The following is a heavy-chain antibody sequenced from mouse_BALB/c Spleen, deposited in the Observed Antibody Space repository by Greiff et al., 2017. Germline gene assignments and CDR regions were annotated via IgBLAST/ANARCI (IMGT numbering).Heavy chain of an antibody. V-gene: IGHV1-4*01. CDR1: GYTFTSYT. J-gene: IGHJ2*01. CDR3: ARQRDRPGGYFDY. Sequence: VMLVESGAELARPGASVKMSCKASGYTFTSYTMHWVKQRPGQGLEWIGYINPSSGYTNYNQKFKDKATLTADKSSSTAYMQLSSLTSEDSAVYYCARQRDRPGGYFDYWGQGTTLTVSS. CDR2: INPSSGYT. D-gene: IGHD2-14*01.